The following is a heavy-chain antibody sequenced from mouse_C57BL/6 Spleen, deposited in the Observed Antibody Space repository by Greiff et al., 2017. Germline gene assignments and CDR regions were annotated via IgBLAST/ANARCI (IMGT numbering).Heavy chain of an antibody. CDR3: ERELITTVVDTNRYAMDY. CDR2: INPGSGGT. Sequence: QVQLQQSGAELVRPGTSVKVSCKASGYAFTNYLIEWVKQRPGQGLEWIGLINPGSGGTNYNEKFKGKATLTADKSSSTAYMQLSSLTSEDSAVYFCERELITTVVDTNRYAMDYWGQGTSVTVSS. V-gene: IGHV1-54*01. J-gene: IGHJ4*01. CDR1: GYAFTNYL. D-gene: IGHD1-1*01.